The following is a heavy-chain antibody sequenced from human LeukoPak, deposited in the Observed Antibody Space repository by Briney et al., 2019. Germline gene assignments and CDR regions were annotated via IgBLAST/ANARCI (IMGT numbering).Heavy chain of an antibody. CDR3: ARISYTSGNDFDY. CDR2: ISSSSSTI. CDR1: GFTFSSYS. D-gene: IGHD6-19*01. Sequence: GGSLRLSCAASGFTFSSYSMTWVRQAPGKGLEWVSYISSSSSTIYYADSVKGRFTISRDNAKNSLYLHMNSLRAEDTAVYYCARISYTSGNDFDYWGQGTLVTVSS. V-gene: IGHV3-48*01. J-gene: IGHJ4*02.